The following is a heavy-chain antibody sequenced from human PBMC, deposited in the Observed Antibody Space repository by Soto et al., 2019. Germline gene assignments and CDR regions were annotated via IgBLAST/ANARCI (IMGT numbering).Heavy chain of an antibody. D-gene: IGHD4-17*01. CDR2: TSIYNGHT. Sequence: GASVKVSFKASGYTFTASGISWVRQAPGQGLEWMGWTSIYNGHTEYSPKFLGRVVMTTDTSADTAYLELRSLRPDDAALYYCARWDDYGASDQYHFDHWGQGTLVTSPQ. CDR3: ARWDDYGASDQYHFDH. J-gene: IGHJ4*02. V-gene: IGHV1-18*01. CDR1: GYTFTASG.